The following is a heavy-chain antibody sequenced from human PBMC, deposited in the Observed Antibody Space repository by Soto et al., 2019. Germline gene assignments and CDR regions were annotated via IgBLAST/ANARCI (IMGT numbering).Heavy chain of an antibody. V-gene: IGHV3-9*01. CDR2: ISWNSGSI. CDR3: AKDAITMVRGVISYYGMDV. J-gene: IGHJ6*02. Sequence: EVQLVESGGGLVQPGRSLRLSCAASGFTFDDYAMHWVRQAPGKGLGWVSGISWNSGSIGYADSVKGRFTISRDNAKNSLYLQMNSLRAEDTALYYCAKDAITMVRGVISYYGMDVWGQGPTVTVSS. D-gene: IGHD3-10*01. CDR1: GFTFDDYA.